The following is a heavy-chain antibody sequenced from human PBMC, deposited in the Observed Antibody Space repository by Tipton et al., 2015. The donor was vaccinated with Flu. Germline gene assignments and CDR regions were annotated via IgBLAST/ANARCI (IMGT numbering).Heavy chain of an antibody. CDR3: ARARQWGSYIDWFDT. V-gene: IGHV4-34*01. J-gene: IGHJ5*02. CDR2: INHSGST. Sequence: TLSLTCAVYGGSFSGYYWSWIRQPPGKGLEWVGEINHSGSTNYNPSLKSRVTISVDTSKNQFSLKLTSVTAADTAVYYCARARQWGSYIDWFDTWGQGTLVTVSS. CDR1: GGSFSGYY. D-gene: IGHD1-26*01.